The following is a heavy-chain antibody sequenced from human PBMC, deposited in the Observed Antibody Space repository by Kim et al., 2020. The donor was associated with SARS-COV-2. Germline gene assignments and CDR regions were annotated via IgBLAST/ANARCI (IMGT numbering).Heavy chain of an antibody. CDR2: SYI. CDR3: GSSGYDYGY. V-gene: IGHV3-21*01. D-gene: IGHD5-12*01. Sequence: SYIYYADSVKGRFTISRDNAKNSLYLQMNSLRAEDTAVYYCGSSGYDYGYWGQGTLVTVSS. J-gene: IGHJ4*02.